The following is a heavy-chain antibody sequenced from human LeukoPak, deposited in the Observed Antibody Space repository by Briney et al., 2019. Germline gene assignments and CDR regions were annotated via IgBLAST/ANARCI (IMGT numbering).Heavy chain of an antibody. CDR2: IEQDGSEK. Sequence: PGGSLRLSCAASGFTFSSYWMSWVRQAPGKGLEWVANIEQDGSEKYYVDSVKGRFTISRDNAKNSLYLQMNSLRAEDTAVYYCARVPLWFGKTIFDYWGQGTLVTVSS. V-gene: IGHV3-7*03. J-gene: IGHJ4*02. D-gene: IGHD3-10*01. CDR3: ARVPLWFGKTIFDY. CDR1: GFTFSSYW.